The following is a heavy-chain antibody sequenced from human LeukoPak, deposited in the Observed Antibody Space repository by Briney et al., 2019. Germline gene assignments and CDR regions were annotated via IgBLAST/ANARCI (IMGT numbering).Heavy chain of an antibody. J-gene: IGHJ4*02. V-gene: IGHV1-8*01. CDR3: ARVGSITGTNGFFGY. D-gene: IGHD1-20*01. CDR1: GYTFTSYD. CDR2: MNTNSGNK. Sequence: ASVKVSCKGSGYTFTSYDTNWVGQAPGQGGEGMGGMNTNSGNKGYAQKFHGRVTMTSNTSISTAYMELSSLRSEDTAVYYCARVGSITGTNGFFGYWGQGTLVTVSS.